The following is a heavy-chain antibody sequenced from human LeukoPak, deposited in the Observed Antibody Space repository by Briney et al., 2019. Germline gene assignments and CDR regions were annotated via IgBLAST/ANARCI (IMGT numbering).Heavy chain of an antibody. V-gene: IGHV4-59*11. D-gene: IGHD5-24*01. CDR1: GDSIGDHY. J-gene: IGHJ5*02. Sequence: SETLSLTCSVSGDSIGDHYWSWMRQPPGRGLEWIGYINYIGITNYNPSLKSRVTISKDTSNKHFSLKLRSVTAADTAVYYCARDRGTATITGWLDPWGQGILVTVSS. CDR3: ARDRGTATITGWLDP. CDR2: INYIGIT.